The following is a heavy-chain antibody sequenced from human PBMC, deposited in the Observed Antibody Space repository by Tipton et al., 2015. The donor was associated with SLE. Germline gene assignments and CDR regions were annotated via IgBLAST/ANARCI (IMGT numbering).Heavy chain of an antibody. CDR2: IYYSGST. CDR1: GGSISSGGYY. Sequence: LRLSCTVSGGSISSGGYYWSWIRQHPGKGLEWIGYIYYSGSTYYNPSLKSRVTISVDTSKDQFSLKLSSVTAADTAVYYCARDEVGAGAFDIWGQGTMVTVSS. V-gene: IGHV4-31*02. CDR3: ARDEVGAGAFDI. D-gene: IGHD1-26*01. J-gene: IGHJ3*02.